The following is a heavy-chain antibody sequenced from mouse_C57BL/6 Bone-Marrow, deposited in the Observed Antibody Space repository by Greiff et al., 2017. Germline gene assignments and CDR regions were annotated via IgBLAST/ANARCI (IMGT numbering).Heavy chain of an antibody. V-gene: IGHV8-12*01. D-gene: IGHD1-1*01. CDR2: TYWDDAK. CDR3: ARRRSYGWFAY. J-gene: IGHJ3*01. CDR1: GFSLSTSGMG. Sequence: QVTLKECGPGILQSSQSLSLTCSFSGFSLSTSGMGVSWLRQPSGQGLEWLAHTYWDDAKCYNPSLKSRLTISNETSRNQVVLKITSVNTADTATYYCARRRSYGWFAYWGQGTPVTVSA.